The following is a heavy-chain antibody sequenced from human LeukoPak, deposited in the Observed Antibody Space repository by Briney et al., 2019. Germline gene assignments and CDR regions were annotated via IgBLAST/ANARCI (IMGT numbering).Heavy chain of an antibody. CDR3: AKDRGSYYVNWYFDL. D-gene: IGHD1-26*01. Sequence: GGSLGLSCAASGFTFSSYAMSWVRQAPGKGLEWVSAISGSGGSTYYADSVKGRFTISRDNSKNTLYLQMNSLRAEDTAVYYCAKDRGSYYVNWYFDLWGRGTLVTVSS. CDR2: ISGSGGST. J-gene: IGHJ2*01. V-gene: IGHV3-23*01. CDR1: GFTFSSYA.